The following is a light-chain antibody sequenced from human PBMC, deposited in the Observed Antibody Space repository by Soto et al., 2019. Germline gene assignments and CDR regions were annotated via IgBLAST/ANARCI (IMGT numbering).Light chain of an antibody. J-gene: IGKJ4*01. Sequence: DIQMTQSPSSLSASVGDRVTITCLASQSISSYLNWYQQKPGKAPKLLIYAASSLQSGVPSRFRGSGSGTDFTLTISSLQPEDFATYYCQQSYSTPTFGGGNKVDSK. V-gene: IGKV1-39*01. CDR3: QQSYSTPT. CDR2: AAS. CDR1: QSISSY.